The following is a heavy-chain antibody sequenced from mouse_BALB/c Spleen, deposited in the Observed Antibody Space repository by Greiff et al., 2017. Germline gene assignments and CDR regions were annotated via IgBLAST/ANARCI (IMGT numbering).Heavy chain of an antibody. CDR1: GFTFSIYA. J-gene: IGHJ4*01. D-gene: IGHD4-1*01. Sequence: VESGGGLVKPGGSLKLSCAASGFTFSIYAMSWVRQSPGKRLEWVAEISSGGSYTYYPDTVTGRFTISRDNAKNTLYLEMSSLRSEDTAMYYCAGTGTMDYWGQGTSVTVSS. V-gene: IGHV5-9-4*01. CDR3: AGTGTMDY. CDR2: ISSGGSYT.